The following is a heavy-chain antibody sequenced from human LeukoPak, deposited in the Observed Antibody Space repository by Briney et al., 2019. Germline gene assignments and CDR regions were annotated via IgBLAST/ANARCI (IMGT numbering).Heavy chain of an antibody. Sequence: ASLKVSCKASGYTFTGYYMHWVRQAPGQGLEWMGWINPNSGGTNYAQSFQGRVTMTRDTSVSTAYMELSRLRSDDTAVYYCARVVASGYYDSSGDYPKYWYFDLWGRGTLVTVSS. CDR2: INPNSGGT. V-gene: IGHV1-2*02. D-gene: IGHD3-22*01. CDR1: GYTFTGYY. CDR3: ARVVASGYYDSSGDYPKYWYFDL. J-gene: IGHJ2*01.